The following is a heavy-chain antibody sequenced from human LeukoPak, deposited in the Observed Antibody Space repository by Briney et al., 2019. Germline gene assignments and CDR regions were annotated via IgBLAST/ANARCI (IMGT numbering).Heavy chain of an antibody. CDR2: INPSGGST. CDR1: GYTFTSYY. V-gene: IGHV1-46*01. D-gene: IGHD2-2*01. J-gene: IGHJ5*02. Sequence: ASVKVSCKASGYTFTSYYMHWVRQAPGQGLEWMGIINPSGGSTSYAQKFQGRVTMTRDTSTSTVYMELSSLRSEDTAVYYCARDLGCSSTSCYGGFDPWGQGTLVTVSS. CDR3: ARDLGCSSTSCYGGFDP.